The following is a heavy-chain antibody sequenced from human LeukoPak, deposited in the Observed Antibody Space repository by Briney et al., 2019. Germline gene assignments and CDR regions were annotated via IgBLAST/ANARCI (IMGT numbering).Heavy chain of an antibody. CDR1: GFTFSSHG. J-gene: IGHJ6*03. D-gene: IGHD3-10*01. CDR2: ISGSGGDT. V-gene: IGHV3-23*01. CDR3: AIHYGSGSFSYYYYMDV. Sequence: PGGSLRLSCAASGFTFSSHGMSWVRQGPGKGLEWVSGISGSGGDTYYADSVKGRFTISRDNSKNTLYLQMNSLRAEDTAVYYCAIHYGSGSFSYYYYMDVWGKGTTVTISS.